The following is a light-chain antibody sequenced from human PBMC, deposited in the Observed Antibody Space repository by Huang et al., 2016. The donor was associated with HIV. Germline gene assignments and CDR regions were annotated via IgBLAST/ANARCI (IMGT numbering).Light chain of an antibody. Sequence: DIQMTQSPSSLSESVGDRVTITCQASQNISNYLNWYQQKPGKAPRLLLNGASNLETGVPARFSGSGSGTDFTFAISSLQPEDIGAYYCQQFDNLPLTFGGGTKVE. V-gene: IGKV1-33*01. CDR2: GAS. CDR1: QNISNY. CDR3: QQFDNLPLT. J-gene: IGKJ4*02.